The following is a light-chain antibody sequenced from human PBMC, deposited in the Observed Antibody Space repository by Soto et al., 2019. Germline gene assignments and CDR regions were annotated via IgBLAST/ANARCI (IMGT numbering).Light chain of an antibody. CDR3: QQLHSYPIT. CDR2: GAS. Sequence: DIQMTQSPSSLSASVGDRVTITCRASQGIDKYVAWYQQKPGKAPKLLIYGASTLQSGVPSRFRGSESGAVFTLTISSLQPEDFATYYCQQLHSYPITFGQGTRLEIK. CDR1: QGIDKY. J-gene: IGKJ5*01. V-gene: IGKV1-9*01.